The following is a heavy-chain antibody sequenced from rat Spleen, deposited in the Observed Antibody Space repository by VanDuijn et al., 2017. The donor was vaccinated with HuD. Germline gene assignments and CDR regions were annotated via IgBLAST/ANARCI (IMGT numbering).Heavy chain of an antibody. D-gene: IGHD1-9*01. CDR3: ARRHYGYTDYFDD. CDR1: GFTFSDYG. V-gene: IGHV5-29*01. J-gene: IGHJ2*01. CDR2: ISYGASSRHSGT. Sequence: EVQLVESGGGLVQPGRSLKLSCSASGFTFSDYGVAWVRPAPTKGLEWVATISYGASSRHSGTYYRDSVKGRFTISRDNAKSTLSLQMDSLRSEDTATDYCARRHYGYTDYFDDGGQGVMVTVAS.